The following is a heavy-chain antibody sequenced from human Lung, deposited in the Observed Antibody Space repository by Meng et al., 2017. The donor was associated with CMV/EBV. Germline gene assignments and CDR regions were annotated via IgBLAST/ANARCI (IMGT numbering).Heavy chain of an antibody. CDR1: GFTFSNAW. CDR2: IKSKTDGGTT. V-gene: IGHV3-15*01. CDR3: TTEEYFSYYYGMDV. D-gene: IGHD2/OR15-2a*01. Sequence: GGSLRLXXAASGFTFSNAWMSWVRQAPGKGLEWVGRIKSKTDGGTTDYAAPVKGRFTISRDDSKNTLYLQMNSLKTEDTAVYYCTTEEYFSYYYGMDVWGRGXTVTVSS. J-gene: IGHJ6*02.